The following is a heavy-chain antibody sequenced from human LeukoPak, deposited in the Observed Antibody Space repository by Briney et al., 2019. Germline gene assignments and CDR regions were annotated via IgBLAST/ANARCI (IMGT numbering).Heavy chain of an antibody. D-gene: IGHD1-26*01. Sequence: ATVKVSCKVSGASLSETSIHWVRQAPGQWLEWMGGFDPEDGESIFAQRFQGRFSMTEDTSTDTAYMELRSLRPEDTAVYYCATADKWEPLDYWGQGTLVTVSS. CDR1: GASLSETS. CDR2: FDPEDGES. J-gene: IGHJ4*02. V-gene: IGHV1-24*01. CDR3: ATADKWEPLDY.